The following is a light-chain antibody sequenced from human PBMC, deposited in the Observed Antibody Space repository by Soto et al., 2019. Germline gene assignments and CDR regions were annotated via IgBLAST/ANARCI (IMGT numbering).Light chain of an antibody. CDR1: SSDVGGYNY. J-gene: IGLJ2*01. V-gene: IGLV2-14*01. CDR3: SAYTSRSTQV. Sequence: QSALTQPASVSGSPGQSITISCTGTSSDVGGYNYVSWYQQHPGKAPKLMIYDVSNRPSGVSNRFSGSQSGNTASLTISGLQAEDEADYYCSAYTSRSTQVFGGGTKLTVL. CDR2: DVS.